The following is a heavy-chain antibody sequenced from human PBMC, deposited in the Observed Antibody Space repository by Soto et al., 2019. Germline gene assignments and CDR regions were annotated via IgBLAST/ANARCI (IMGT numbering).Heavy chain of an antibody. V-gene: IGHV1-69*01. CDR1: GGTFSNYG. Sequence: QVQLVQSGAEVKKPGSSVKVSCKISGGTFSNYGISWVRQAPGQGLEWMGGIIPIFGTTNYAQKFQGRVPITADESTSTAYMELSSLRSEDTAVYYCVREAVGDGMDVWGQGTTVTVSS. CDR2: IIPIFGTT. CDR3: VREAVGDGMDV. D-gene: IGHD6-19*01. J-gene: IGHJ6*02.